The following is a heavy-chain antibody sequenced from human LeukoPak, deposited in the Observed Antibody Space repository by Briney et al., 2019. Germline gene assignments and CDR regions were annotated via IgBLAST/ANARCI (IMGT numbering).Heavy chain of an antibody. J-gene: IGHJ6*02. CDR2: IYYSGST. CDR3: GREHQGTAMLFYFLDV. Sequence: SETLSLTCSGYGGSINGYYWSWIRQPPGKGLEWIGYIYYSGSTNYNPSLKSRVTISVDTSKNQFSLKLSSVTAADTALYYCGREHQGTAMLFYFLDVWGRGTTVTVSS. D-gene: IGHD5-18*01. CDR1: GGSINGYY. V-gene: IGHV4-59*01.